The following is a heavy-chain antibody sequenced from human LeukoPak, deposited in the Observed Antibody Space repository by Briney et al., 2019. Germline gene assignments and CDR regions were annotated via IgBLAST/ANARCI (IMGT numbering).Heavy chain of an antibody. V-gene: IGHV3-72*01. CDR2: TRNKANSYTT. D-gene: IGHD3-3*01. Sequence: GGSLRLSCAASRFTFSDHYMDWLRQAPGKGLEWVGRTRNKANSYTTEYAASVKGRFTISRDDSKNSLYLQMNSLKTEDTAVYYCARSYDFWSGYLDYWGQGTLVTASS. CDR3: ARSYDFWSGYLDY. J-gene: IGHJ4*02. CDR1: RFTFSDHY.